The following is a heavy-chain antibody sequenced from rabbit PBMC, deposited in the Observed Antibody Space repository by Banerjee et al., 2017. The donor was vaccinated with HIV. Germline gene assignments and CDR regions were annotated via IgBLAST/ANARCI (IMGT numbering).Heavy chain of an antibody. CDR2: IYNDGSGST. Sequence: QEQLVESGGDLVQPGASLTLTCKASGFDFSSNAMCWVRQTPGKGLEWIACIYNDGSGSTWYASWVNGRFTISRSTSLNTVDLQMTSLTAADTATYFCARDAGSSGYTRYYFNLWGPGTLVTVS. CDR3: ARDAGSSGYTRYYFNL. CDR1: GFDFSSNA. J-gene: IGHJ4*01. D-gene: IGHD8-1*01. V-gene: IGHV1S47*01.